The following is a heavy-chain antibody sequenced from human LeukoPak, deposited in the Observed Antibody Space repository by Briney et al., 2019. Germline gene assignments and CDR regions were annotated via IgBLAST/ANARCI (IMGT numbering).Heavy chain of an antibody. V-gene: IGHV1-69*02. CDR3: ARMYGQQLVRKEYFQH. Sequence: SVKVSCKASGGTFSGYTISWVRQAPGQGLEWMGRVIPILGIANYAQKFQGRVTITADKSTSTAYMELSSLRSEDMAVYYCARMYGQQLVRKEYFQHWGQGTLVTVSS. J-gene: IGHJ1*01. CDR1: GGTFSGYT. D-gene: IGHD6-13*01. CDR2: VIPILGIA.